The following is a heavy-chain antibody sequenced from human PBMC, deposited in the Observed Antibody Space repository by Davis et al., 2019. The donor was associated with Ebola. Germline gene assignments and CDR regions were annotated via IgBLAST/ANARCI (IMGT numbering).Heavy chain of an antibody. J-gene: IGHJ4*02. V-gene: IGHV4-34*01. Sequence: SETLSLTCAVYGGSFSGYYWSWIRQPPGKGLEWIGEINHSGSTNYNPSLKSQVTISVDTSKNQFSLKLSSVTAADTAVYYCARDEGYSYGLGYWGQGTLVTVSS. D-gene: IGHD5-18*01. CDR2: INHSGST. CDR1: GGSFSGYY. CDR3: ARDEGYSYGLGY.